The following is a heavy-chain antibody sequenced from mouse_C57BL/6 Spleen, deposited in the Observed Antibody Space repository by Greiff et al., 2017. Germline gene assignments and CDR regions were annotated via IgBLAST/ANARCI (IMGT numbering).Heavy chain of an antibody. Sequence: EVQLVESGEGLVKSGGSLKLSCAASGFTFSSYAMSWVRQTPEKRLEWVAYISSGGDYIYYADTVKGRFTISRDNARNTLYLQMSSLKSEDTAMYYCTREGAVVDSYAMDYWGQGTSVTVSS. D-gene: IGHD1-1*01. V-gene: IGHV5-9-1*02. CDR1: GFTFSSYA. CDR2: ISSGGDYI. J-gene: IGHJ4*01. CDR3: TREGAVVDSYAMDY.